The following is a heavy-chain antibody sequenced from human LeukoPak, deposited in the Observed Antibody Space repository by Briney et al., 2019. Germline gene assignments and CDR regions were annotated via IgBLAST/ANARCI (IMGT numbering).Heavy chain of an antibody. V-gene: IGHV4-4*07. Sequence: SETLSLTCTVSGGSTSNYYWIWIRQPAGKGLEWIGRIYTSGSTNYNPSLKSRVTMSVDTSKNQFSLRLTSVTAADTAVYYCARMGAGRFDFWGQGTLVTVSS. D-gene: IGHD1-26*01. CDR1: GGSTSNYY. CDR2: IYTSGST. J-gene: IGHJ4*02. CDR3: ARMGAGRFDF.